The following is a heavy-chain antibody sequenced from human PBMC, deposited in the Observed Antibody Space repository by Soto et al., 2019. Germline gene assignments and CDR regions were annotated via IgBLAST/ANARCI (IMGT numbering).Heavy chain of an antibody. CDR1: GFTFSSYA. J-gene: IGHJ4*02. CDR3: AKGRKAYYDFWSGYLFDY. CDR2: ISGSGGST. D-gene: IGHD3-3*01. V-gene: IGHV3-23*01. Sequence: EVQLLESGGGLVQPGGPLRLSCAASGFTFSSYAMSWVRQAPGKGLEWVSAISGSGGSTYYADSVKGRFTISRDNSKNTLYLQMNSLRAEDTAVYYCAKGRKAYYDFWSGYLFDYWGQGTLVTVSS.